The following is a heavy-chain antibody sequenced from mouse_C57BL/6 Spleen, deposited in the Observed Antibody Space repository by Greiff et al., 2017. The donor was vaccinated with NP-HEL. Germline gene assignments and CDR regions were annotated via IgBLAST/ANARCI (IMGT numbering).Heavy chain of an antibody. CDR1: GFSLTSYG. CDR2: IWSDGST. Sequence: VQLQESGPGLVAPSQSLSITCTVSGFSLTSYGVHWVRQPPGKGLEWLVVIWSDGSTTYNSALKSRLSISKDNSKSQVFLKMNSLQTDDTAMYYCARQKSLYYYGSSQAWFAYWGQGTLVTVSA. CDR3: ARQKSLYYYGSSQAWFAY. V-gene: IGHV2-6-1*01. J-gene: IGHJ3*01. D-gene: IGHD1-1*01.